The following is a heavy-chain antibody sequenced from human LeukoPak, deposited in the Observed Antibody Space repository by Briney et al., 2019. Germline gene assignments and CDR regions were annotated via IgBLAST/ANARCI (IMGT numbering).Heavy chain of an antibody. Sequence: ASVKVSCKASGYTSTSYAMNWVRQALGQGVEWMGWINTNTGNPTYAQGFTGRFVFSLDTSVSTAYLQISRLKAEDTAVYYCARIMVRGVTPLGYWGQGTLVTVSS. D-gene: IGHD3-10*01. J-gene: IGHJ4*02. CDR2: INTNTGNP. CDR3: ARIMVRGVTPLGY. V-gene: IGHV7-4-1*02. CDR1: GYTSTSYA.